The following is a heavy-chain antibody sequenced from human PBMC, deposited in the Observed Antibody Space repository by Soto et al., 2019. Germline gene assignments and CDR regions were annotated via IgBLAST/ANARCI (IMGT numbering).Heavy chain of an antibody. J-gene: IGHJ4*02. CDR3: APAPKQLAFSRRKYIEFSFDY. D-gene: IGHD1-1*01. Sequence: GGSLRLSCAASGFSVSDNHVNWVRQAPGKGLEWVSIIYGRGTTYYADSVKGRFTISRDTSKNTVYLQMNSLSRDDTAVYFCAPAPKQLAFSRRKYIEFSFDYWGRGTLVTVS. CDR2: IYGRGTT. V-gene: IGHV3-53*01. CDR1: GFSVSDNH.